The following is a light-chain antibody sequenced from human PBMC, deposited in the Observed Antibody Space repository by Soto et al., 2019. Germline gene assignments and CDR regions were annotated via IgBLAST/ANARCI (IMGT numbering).Light chain of an antibody. V-gene: IGKV3-15*01. J-gene: IGKJ1*01. CDR1: QSVRSN. CDR2: GAS. Sequence: ETVMTQSPATLSVSPGGRATLSCRASQSVRSNLAWYQQRPGQPPRLLIYGASTRATGIPARFTGGGSGTEFTLTITSLQSEDFAVYYCQQYGDWPPWTFGQGTKVDIK. CDR3: QQYGDWPPWT.